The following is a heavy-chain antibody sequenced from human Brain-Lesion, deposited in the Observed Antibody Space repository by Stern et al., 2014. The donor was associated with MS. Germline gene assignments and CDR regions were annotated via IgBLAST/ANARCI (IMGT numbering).Heavy chain of an antibody. D-gene: IGHD6-19*01. Sequence: EEQLVASGGGLVQPGGSLRLSCAASGFSFSTYDMSWARQTPGKGLQWVSLISGRGGPTYYADSVKGRFAISRDNSKNTLYLQMDSLRADDTAVYYCAKWPHHIAVAGTRYFQHWGQGTLVTVSS. CDR3: AKWPHHIAVAGTRYFQH. V-gene: IGHV3-23*04. CDR1: GFSFSTYD. CDR2: ISGRGGPT. J-gene: IGHJ1*01.